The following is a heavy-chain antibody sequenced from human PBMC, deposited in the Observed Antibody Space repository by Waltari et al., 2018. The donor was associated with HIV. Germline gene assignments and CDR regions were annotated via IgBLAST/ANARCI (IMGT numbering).Heavy chain of an antibody. Sequence: QLQLQESGPGLVKPSETLYLTCAVSGGSVSSSSYFWGWIRQPPGKGLEWVGRIYYTGRAYYNPSLKSRVTISVDTSKNQFSLKVTSVTAADTAVYYCARHALRVGAAYWNFDLWGRGTLVTVSS. V-gene: IGHV4-39*01. CDR2: IYYTGRA. CDR3: ARHALRVGAAYWNFDL. J-gene: IGHJ2*01. CDR1: GGSVSSSSYF. D-gene: IGHD1-26*01.